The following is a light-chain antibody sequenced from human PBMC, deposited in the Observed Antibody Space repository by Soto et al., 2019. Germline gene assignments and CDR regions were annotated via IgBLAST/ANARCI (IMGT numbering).Light chain of an antibody. Sequence: DIQMTQSPPSLSASVGDRVTITFQARQSISSWLAWYQQKPGKDPKLLIYDASSLESGVPSRFSGSGSGTEFTLTISSRQPDDFATYYCQQYNSYSWTFGQGTKVDIK. J-gene: IGKJ1*01. CDR1: QSISSW. CDR3: QQYNSYSWT. V-gene: IGKV1-5*01. CDR2: DAS.